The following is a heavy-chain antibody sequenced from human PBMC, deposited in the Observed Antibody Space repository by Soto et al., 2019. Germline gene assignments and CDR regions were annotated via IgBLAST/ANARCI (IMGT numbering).Heavy chain of an antibody. D-gene: IGHD3-16*01. CDR1: GFTFGDYA. CDR2: IRSEAYGGTT. Sequence: PGGSLRLSCAASGFTFGDYAMSWYRQAPGKGLEWVGFIRSEAYGGTTEYTASVKGRFTISRDDSKSIAYLQMNSLKTEDTAVYYCTRDHVVVPLGGRTFWLDSWGQGTLVTVSS. J-gene: IGHJ5*01. V-gene: IGHV3-49*01. CDR3: TRDHVVVPLGGRTFWLDS.